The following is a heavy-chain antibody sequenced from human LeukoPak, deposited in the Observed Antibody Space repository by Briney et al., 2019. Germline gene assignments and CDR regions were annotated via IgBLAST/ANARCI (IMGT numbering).Heavy chain of an antibody. CDR3: ASSPYGDLNWFDP. Sequence: GGSLRLSCAASGFTFSSYDMHWVRQAPGKGLEWVAVISYDGSNKYYADSVKGRFTISRDNSKNTLYLQMNSLRAEDTAVYYCASSPYGDLNWFDPWGQGTLVTVSS. D-gene: IGHD4-17*01. J-gene: IGHJ5*02. V-gene: IGHV3-30*04. CDR2: ISYDGSNK. CDR1: GFTFSSYD.